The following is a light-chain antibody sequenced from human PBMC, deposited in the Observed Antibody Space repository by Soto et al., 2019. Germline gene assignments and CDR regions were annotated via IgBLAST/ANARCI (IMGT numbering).Light chain of an antibody. V-gene: IGKV1-39*01. CDR2: GGS. Sequence: DIQMTQSPSSLSASVGDRVAITCRASENISKFLNWYQQRPGQAPKLLISGGSTLQSGVPSRFSGGGSGTAFTLTISGMQPEDFATYDCQQSYNNPLYTFGQGTKLDI. J-gene: IGKJ2*01. CDR3: QQSYNNPLYT. CDR1: ENISKF.